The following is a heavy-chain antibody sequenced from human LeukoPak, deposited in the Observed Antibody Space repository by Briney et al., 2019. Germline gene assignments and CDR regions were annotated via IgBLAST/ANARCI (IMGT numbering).Heavy chain of an antibody. D-gene: IGHD4-11*01. V-gene: IGHV3-30*02. Sequence: PGGSLRLSCAASGFTFSSYGMGWVRQAPGKGLEWVATIRYDGSYQWYAESVKGRFTISRDNSKNTLYLQMNSLRAEDTAVYYCARVRGASSNSWYFDYWGQGTLVTVSS. CDR3: ARVRGASSNSWYFDY. J-gene: IGHJ4*02. CDR1: GFTFSSYG. CDR2: IRYDGSYQ.